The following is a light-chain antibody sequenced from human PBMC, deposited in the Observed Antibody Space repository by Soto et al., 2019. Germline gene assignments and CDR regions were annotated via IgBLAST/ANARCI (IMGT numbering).Light chain of an antibody. Sequence: DIQMTQSPPTLSASVGDRVTITCRASQSISNWLAWYQLKPGKAPNLLIYQASILESGVPSRFSGSGSGTEFTLTVSSLQPDDFATYYCQQNNSYPRTFGQGTKVEIK. J-gene: IGKJ1*01. V-gene: IGKV1-5*03. CDR1: QSISNW. CDR3: QQNNSYPRT. CDR2: QAS.